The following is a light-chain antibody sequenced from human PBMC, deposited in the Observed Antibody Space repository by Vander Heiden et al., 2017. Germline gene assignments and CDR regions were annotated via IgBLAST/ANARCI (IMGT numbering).Light chain of an antibody. Sequence: SYDLTQPLSVSAAMGQTERISCGGNNIGTKNVQLYQQKPGQAPVLVIYRDTNRPSGIPERFSGSNSRNTATLTISRSQAGDEADYYCQVWGRISVVFGGGTKLTVL. V-gene: IGLV3-9*01. CDR3: QVWGRISVV. CDR2: RDT. CDR1: NIGTKN. J-gene: IGLJ2*01.